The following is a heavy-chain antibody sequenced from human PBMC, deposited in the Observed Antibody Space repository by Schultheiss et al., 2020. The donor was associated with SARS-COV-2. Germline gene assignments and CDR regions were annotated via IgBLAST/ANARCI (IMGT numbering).Heavy chain of an antibody. Sequence: ASVKVSCKASGYTFTGYYMHWVRQAPGQGLEWMGWINPNSGGTNYAQKFQGWVTMTRDTSISTAYMQLRSLRSDDTAVYYCASGSSDWEYYGMDVWGQGTTVTVSS. CDR2: INPNSGGT. J-gene: IGHJ6*02. CDR3: ASGSSDWEYYGMDV. V-gene: IGHV1-2*04. CDR1: GYTFTGYY. D-gene: IGHD6-19*01.